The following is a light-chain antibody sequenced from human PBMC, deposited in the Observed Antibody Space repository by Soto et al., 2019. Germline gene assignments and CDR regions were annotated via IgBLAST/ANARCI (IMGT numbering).Light chain of an antibody. J-gene: IGKJ5*01. CDR3: QQYTDSPAIS. CDR1: QSVSSN. CDR2: DAS. Sequence: EIVLTQSPGTLSLSPGERATLSCRASQSVSSNLAWYQQKPGQAPRLLIYDASTRATVIPARFSGSGSGTEFTLTISSLQCGDGADYPCQQYTDSPAISVAQGTRLEIK. V-gene: IGKV3-15*01.